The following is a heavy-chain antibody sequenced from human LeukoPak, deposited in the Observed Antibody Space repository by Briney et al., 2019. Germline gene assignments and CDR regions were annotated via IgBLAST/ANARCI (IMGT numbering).Heavy chain of an antibody. CDR1: GFAFSSYE. V-gene: IGHV3-48*03. CDR3: ARTMWGFDY. CDR2: ISSSGSII. Sequence: GGSLRLSCASSGFAFSSYEMNWVRQAPGKGLEWVSYISSSGSIICYADSVKGRFTISRDNAKNSLFLQMNSLRVEDTAVYYCARTMWGFDYWGQGTLVTVSS. J-gene: IGHJ4*02. D-gene: IGHD7-27*01.